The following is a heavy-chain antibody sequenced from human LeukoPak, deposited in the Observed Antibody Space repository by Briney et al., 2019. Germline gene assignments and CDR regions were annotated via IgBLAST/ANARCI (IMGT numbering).Heavy chain of an antibody. Sequence: ASVKVSCKASGYTFTSYDINWVRQATGQGLEWMGWMNPNSGNTGYAQKFQGRVTMTRNTSISTAYMELSSLRSEDTAVYYCARGAGENYYDSSGYYPLDYWGQGTLVTVSS. CDR3: ARGAGENYYDSSGYYPLDY. V-gene: IGHV1-8*01. CDR2: MNPNSGNT. CDR1: GYTFTSYD. J-gene: IGHJ4*02. D-gene: IGHD3-22*01.